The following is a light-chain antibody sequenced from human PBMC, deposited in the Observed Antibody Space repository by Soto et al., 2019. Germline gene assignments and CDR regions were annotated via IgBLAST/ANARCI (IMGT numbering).Light chain of an antibody. CDR3: SSYTSSTTQI. CDR2: EVS. Sequence: QSALTQPASVSGSPGQSITISCTGTSSDVGGYRYVSWYLQHPGKAPKLMIYEVSNRPSGVSDRFSGSKSGNTASLTISGLQAEDEADYYCSSYTSSTTQIFGAGTQLTVL. V-gene: IGLV2-14*01. J-gene: IGLJ7*01. CDR1: SSDVGGYRY.